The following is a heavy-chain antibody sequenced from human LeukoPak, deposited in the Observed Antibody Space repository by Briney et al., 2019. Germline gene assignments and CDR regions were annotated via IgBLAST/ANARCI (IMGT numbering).Heavy chain of an antibody. CDR2: IYYSGST. V-gene: IGHV4-30-4*08. Sequence: SETLSLTCTVSGGSISSGDYYWSWIRQPPGKGLEWIGYIYYSGSTYYNPSLKSRVTISVDTSKNQFSLKLSSVTAADTAVYYCASVHSHFGLVGAFDIWGQGTMVTVSS. CDR1: GGSISSGDYY. CDR3: ASVHSHFGLVGAFDI. J-gene: IGHJ3*02. D-gene: IGHD3-3*01.